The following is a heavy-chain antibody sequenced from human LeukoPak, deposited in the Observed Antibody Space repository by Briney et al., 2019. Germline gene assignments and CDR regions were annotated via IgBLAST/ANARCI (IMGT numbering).Heavy chain of an antibody. V-gene: IGHV3-48*03. CDR3: ASSSWYALDY. J-gene: IGHJ4*02. CDR2: ISSSGSTM. D-gene: IGHD6-13*01. CDR1: GFTFSSYE. Sequence: QPGGSLRLSCAASGFTFSSYEMNWVRQAPGKGLEWISYISSSGSTMYYADSVKGRFTISRDNAKNSLHLQMNSLRAEDTAIYYCASSSWYALDYWGQGTLVTVSS.